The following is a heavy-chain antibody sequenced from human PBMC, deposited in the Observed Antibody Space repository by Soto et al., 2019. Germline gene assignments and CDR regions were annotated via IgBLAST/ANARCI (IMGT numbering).Heavy chain of an antibody. CDR1: GFTFSSYW. J-gene: IGHJ6*02. V-gene: IGHV3-7*01. CDR3: NRNLYCAGDCSYYGMDV. Sequence: PGGSLRLSCAASGFTFSSYWMTWVRQAPGKGLEWVANIKQDGSEKYYVDSVEGRFTISRDNAKNSLYLQMNSLRAEDTAVYYCNRNLYCAGDCSYYGMDVWGQGTTVTVSS. CDR2: IKQDGSEK. D-gene: IGHD2-21*01.